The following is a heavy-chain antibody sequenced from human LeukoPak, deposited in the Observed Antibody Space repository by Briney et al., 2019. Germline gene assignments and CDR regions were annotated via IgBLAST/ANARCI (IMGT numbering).Heavy chain of an antibody. V-gene: IGHV4-39*01. CDR1: GGSISSSNYY. D-gene: IGHD3-10*01. J-gene: IGHJ3*02. CDR3: ARSPLDYYGSGSYYNDAFDI. CDR2: IYHSGST. Sequence: SETLSLTCTVSGGSISSSNYYWGWIRQPPGKGLEWFGNIYHSGSTYYNPSLMSRVTISVDTSKNQFSLKLSSVTAADTAVYYCARSPLDYYGSGSYYNDAFDIWGQGTMVTVSS.